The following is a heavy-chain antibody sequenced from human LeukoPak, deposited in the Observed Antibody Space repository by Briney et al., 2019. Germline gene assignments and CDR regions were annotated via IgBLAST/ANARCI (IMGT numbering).Heavy chain of an antibody. CDR1: GYTFTSYG. J-gene: IGHJ5*02. D-gene: IGHD2-2*01. Sequence: ASVKVSCKASGYTFTSYGISWVRQAPGQGLEWMGWISAYNGNTNYAQKLQGRVTMTTDTSTSTAYMELRSLRSDDTAVYYCARDYCSSTSCNDWFDPWGQGTLVTVSS. CDR2: ISAYNGNT. CDR3: ARDYCSSTSCNDWFDP. V-gene: IGHV1-18*04.